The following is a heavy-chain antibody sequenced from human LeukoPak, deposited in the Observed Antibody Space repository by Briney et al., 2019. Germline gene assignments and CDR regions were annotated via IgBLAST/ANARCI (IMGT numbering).Heavy chain of an antibody. V-gene: IGHV3-23*01. Sequence: GGSLRLSCAASGFTFSSYAMSWVRQAPXXXLEWVSAISGSGGSTYYADSVKGRFTISRDNSKNTLYLQMNSLRAEDTAVYYCAKARGSSSSAGDYWGQGTLVTVSS. CDR1: GFTFSSYA. J-gene: IGHJ4*02. CDR3: AKARGSSSSAGDY. CDR2: ISGSGGST. D-gene: IGHD6-6*01.